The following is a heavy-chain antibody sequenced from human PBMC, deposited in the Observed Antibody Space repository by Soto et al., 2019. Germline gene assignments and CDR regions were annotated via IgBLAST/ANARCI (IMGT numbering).Heavy chain of an antibody. CDR1: GYTFTSYD. V-gene: IGHV1-8*01. CDR3: ARGSALIHSSSSPNYYYYYMDV. J-gene: IGHJ6*03. D-gene: IGHD6-6*01. CDR2: MNPNSGNT. Sequence: ASVKVSCKASGYTFTSYDINWVRQATGQGLEWMGWMNPNSGNTGYAQKFQGRVTMTRNTSISTAYMELSSLRSEDTAVYYCARGSALIHSSSSPNYYYYYMDVWGKGTTVTVSS.